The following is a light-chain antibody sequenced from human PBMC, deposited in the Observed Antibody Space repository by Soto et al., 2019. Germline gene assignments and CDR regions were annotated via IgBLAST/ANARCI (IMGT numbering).Light chain of an antibody. J-gene: IGLJ2*01. CDR1: SSNIGNNY. CDR2: DIN. V-gene: IGLV1-51*01. CDR3: ETWDSSLSAGV. Sequence: QSVLTQPPSVSAAPGQKVTSSCSGSSSNIGNNYVSWYQQLPGTAPKLLIYDINKRPSGIPDRFSGSKSGTSATLGITGLQTGDEADYYCETWDSSLSAGVFGGGTKLTVL.